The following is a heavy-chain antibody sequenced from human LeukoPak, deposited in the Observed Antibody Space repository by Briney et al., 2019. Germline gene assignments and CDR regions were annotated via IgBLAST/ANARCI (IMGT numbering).Heavy chain of an antibody. J-gene: IGHJ4*02. CDR1: GVSFSGYY. V-gene: IGHV4-34*01. Sequence: SETLSLTCAVYGVSFSGYYWSWIRQSPGKGLEWIGEISHSGSNYYHPSLKSRVTISLDTSKNQFSLKLTSVTAADTAVYYWARGVSDQSWGQGTLVSVSS. CDR3: ARGVSDQS. CDR2: ISHSGSN.